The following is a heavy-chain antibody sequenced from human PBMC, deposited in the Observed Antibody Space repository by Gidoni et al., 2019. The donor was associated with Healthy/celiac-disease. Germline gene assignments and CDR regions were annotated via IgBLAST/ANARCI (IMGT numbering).Heavy chain of an antibody. D-gene: IGHD1-1*01. CDR3: ARWPSLEGYYYYGMDV. J-gene: IGHJ6*02. CDR2: IYYSGST. CDR1: GGSIRSYY. V-gene: IGHV4-59*08. Sequence: QVQLPESGPGLVKPSETLSLTCPVSGGSIRSYYWSWSQQPPGKGLEGIGYIYYSGSTHYNPHLKSRVTISVDTSKNQFSLKLSSVTAADTAVYYCARWPSLEGYYYYGMDVWGQGTTVTVSS.